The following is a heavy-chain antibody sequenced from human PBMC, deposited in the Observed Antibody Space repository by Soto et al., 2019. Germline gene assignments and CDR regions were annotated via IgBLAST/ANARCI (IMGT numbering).Heavy chain of an antibody. D-gene: IGHD3-10*01. V-gene: IGHV3-30*18. CDR3: GKGGLRWFGEFSPFDY. CDR2: ISYDGRNK. CDR1: GFTFSSYG. Sequence: QVQLVESGGGVVQPGRSLRLSCAASGFTFSSYGMHWVRQAPGKGLEWVAVISYDGRNKYYADSVKGRFTISRDNSKNRLYLQMNSLRAEDTAVYYCGKGGLRWFGEFSPFDYWGQGTLVTVSS. J-gene: IGHJ4*02.